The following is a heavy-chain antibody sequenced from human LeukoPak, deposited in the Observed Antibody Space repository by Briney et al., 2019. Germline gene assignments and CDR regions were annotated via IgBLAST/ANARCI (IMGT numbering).Heavy chain of an antibody. CDR2: ISAYNGNT. J-gene: IGHJ4*02. D-gene: IGHD1-26*01. Sequence: ASVKVSCKASGYTFTSYGISWVRQAPGQGLEWMGWISAYNGNTNYAQKLQGRVTMTTDTSTSTAYMELRSLRSDDTAVYYCARDKPWELLFLDSDFPLDYWGQGTLVTVSS. CDR3: ARDKPWELLFLDSDFPLDY. CDR1: GYTFTSYG. V-gene: IGHV1-18*01.